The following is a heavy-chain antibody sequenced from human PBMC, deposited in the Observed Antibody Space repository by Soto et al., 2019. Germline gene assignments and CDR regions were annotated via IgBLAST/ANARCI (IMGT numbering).Heavy chain of an antibody. J-gene: IGHJ4*02. CDR1: GYTLTSYG. Sequence: ASVKVSCKTSGYTLTSYGISWVRQAPGQGLEWMGWISAYSGKTNYAQKFQGRLTMTTDTSTSTAYMELRSLRSDDTALYYCARDNSGDFWSGYSHYYFDYWGQGTLVTVSS. CDR3: ARDNSGDFWSGYSHYYFDY. D-gene: IGHD3-3*01. CDR2: ISAYSGKT. V-gene: IGHV1-18*01.